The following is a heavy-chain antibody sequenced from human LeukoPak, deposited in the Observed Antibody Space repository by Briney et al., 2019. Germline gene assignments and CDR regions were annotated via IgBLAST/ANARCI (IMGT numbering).Heavy chain of an antibody. J-gene: IGHJ2*01. CDR3: AKDRTVGASYWYFDL. CDR2: ISGSGATI. CDR1: RFTFSSYA. D-gene: IGHD1-26*01. V-gene: IGHV3-23*01. Sequence: GGSLRLSCAASRFTFSSYAMSWVRQAPGKGLEWVSAISGSGATIYYADSVKGRFTISRDNSKNTLYLQMKSLRAEDTAIYYCAKDRTVGASYWYFDLWGRGTLVTVSS.